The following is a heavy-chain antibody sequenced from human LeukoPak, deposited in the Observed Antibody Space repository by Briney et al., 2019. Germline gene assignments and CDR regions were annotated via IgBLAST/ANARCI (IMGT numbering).Heavy chain of an antibody. V-gene: IGHV1-24*01. CDR2: FAPEDGET. CDR1: GYTLTELS. J-gene: IGHJ4*02. Sequence: ASVKVSCKVSGYTLTELSMHWVRQAPGKGLEWMGGFAPEDGETIYAQKFRGRVTLTEDTSTDTAYMELSSLRSEDTAVYFCATTRVYYGSGNYHYYFEFWGQGTLVTVSS. D-gene: IGHD3-10*01. CDR3: ATTRVYYGSGNYHYYFEF.